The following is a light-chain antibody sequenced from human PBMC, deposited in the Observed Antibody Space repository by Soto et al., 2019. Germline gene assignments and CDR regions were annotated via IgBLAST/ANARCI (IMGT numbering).Light chain of an antibody. J-gene: IGKJ1*01. V-gene: IGKV4-1*01. CDR1: QSVLYSSNNKNY. Sequence: DIVMTQSPDSLAVSLGERTTINCKSSQSVLYSSNNKNYLAWYQQKPGQPPKLLIYWASTRESGVPDRVSGSGSGTDFTLTISSLQAEDVAVYYCQQYYSILWTFGQGTKVEIK. CDR2: WAS. CDR3: QQYYSILWT.